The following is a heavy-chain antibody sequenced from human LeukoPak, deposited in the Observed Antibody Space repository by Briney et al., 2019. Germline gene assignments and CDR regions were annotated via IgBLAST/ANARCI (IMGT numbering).Heavy chain of an antibody. CDR3: ARDLAVLGVVFTSYMDV. Sequence: ASVKVSCKASGYTFISHGITWVRQAPGQGLEWMGWISTYSGNTHHAQKFQGRVTLTKDTSTTTAYLELGSLRSDDTAVYYCARDLAVLGVVFTSYMDVWGQGTPVTVSS. J-gene: IGHJ6*03. D-gene: IGHD3-3*01. V-gene: IGHV1-18*01. CDR1: GYTFISHG. CDR2: ISTYSGNT.